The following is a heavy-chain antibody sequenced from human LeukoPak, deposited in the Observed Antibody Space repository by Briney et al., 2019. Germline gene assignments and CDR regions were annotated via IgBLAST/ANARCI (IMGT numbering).Heavy chain of an antibody. Sequence: ASVKVSCKASGYTFTSYAMNWVRQAPGQGLEWMGWINPNSGGTNYAQKFQGRVTMTRDTSISTAYMELSRLRSDDTAVYYCARGTGSGWYGPFDYWGQGTLVTVSS. CDR1: GYTFTSYA. CDR3: ARGTGSGWYGPFDY. D-gene: IGHD6-19*01. V-gene: IGHV1-2*02. CDR2: INPNSGGT. J-gene: IGHJ4*02.